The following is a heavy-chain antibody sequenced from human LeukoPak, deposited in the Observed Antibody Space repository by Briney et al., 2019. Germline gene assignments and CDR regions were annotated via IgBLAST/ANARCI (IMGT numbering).Heavy chain of an antibody. Sequence: ASVKVSCKASGYIFTSYGISWVRPAPGQGLKWMGWISIHNGFTRYSQKFQGRVTMTRDTSTSTAYMDLRSLRADDTAVYYCARDMRHYRNYDSSGYYYNFEYWGQGTLVTVSS. CDR2: ISIHNGFT. J-gene: IGHJ4*02. D-gene: IGHD3-22*01. V-gene: IGHV1-18*01. CDR3: ARDMRHYRNYDSSGYYYNFEY. CDR1: GYIFTSYG.